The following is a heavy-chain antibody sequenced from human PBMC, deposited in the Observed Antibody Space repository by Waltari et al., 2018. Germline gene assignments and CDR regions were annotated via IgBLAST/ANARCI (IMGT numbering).Heavy chain of an antibody. CDR1: GGSFSGYY. CDR3: ARGEFTVLRYFGSPSEV. CDR2: INHSGST. V-gene: IGHV4-34*01. Sequence: QVQLQQWGAGLLKPSETLSLTCAVYGGSFSGYYWSWIRQPPGKGLEWIGEINHSGSTNYNPSLKSRVTISVDTSKNQFSLKLSSVTAADTAVYYCARGEFTVLRYFGSPSEVWGQGTTVTVSS. J-gene: IGHJ6*02. D-gene: IGHD3-9*01.